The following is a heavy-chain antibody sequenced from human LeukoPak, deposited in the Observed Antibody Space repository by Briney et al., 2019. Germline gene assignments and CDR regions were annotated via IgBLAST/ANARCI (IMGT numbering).Heavy chain of an antibody. J-gene: IGHJ6*02. Sequence: GGSLRLSCAASGFTFSSYAMHWVRQAPGKGLEWVAVISYDGSNKYYADSVKGRFTISRDNSKNTLYLQMNSLRAEDTAVYYCARRYSSKSYYYGMDVWGQGTTVTVSS. CDR2: ISYDGSNK. V-gene: IGHV3-30*04. CDR1: GFTFSSYA. CDR3: ARRYSSKSYYYGMDV. D-gene: IGHD6-19*01.